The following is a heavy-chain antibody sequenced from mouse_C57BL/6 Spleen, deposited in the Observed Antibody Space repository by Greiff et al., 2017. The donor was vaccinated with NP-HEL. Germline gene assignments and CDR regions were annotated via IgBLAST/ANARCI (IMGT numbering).Heavy chain of an antibody. D-gene: IGHD3-1*01. CDR1: GYAFSSSW. CDR3: ARSGGDEYWYFDV. V-gene: IGHV1-82*01. Sequence: QVQLQQSGPELVKPGASVKISCKASGYAFSSSWMNWVKQRPGKGLEWIGRIYPGDGDTNSNGKFKGKATLTADKSSSTAYMKLSSLTSEDSAVYFCARSGGDEYWYFDVWGTGTTVTVSS. J-gene: IGHJ1*03. CDR2: IYPGDGDT.